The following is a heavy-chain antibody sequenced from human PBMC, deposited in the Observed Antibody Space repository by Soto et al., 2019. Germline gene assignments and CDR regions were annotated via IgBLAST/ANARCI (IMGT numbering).Heavy chain of an antibody. Sequence: PSETLSLTCTVSGGSIGSGGYYWSWIRQHPGKGLEWIGYIYYSGITYYNPSLKSRVTISVDTSKNQFSLKLSSVTAADTAVYYCARVKPSNGMDVWGQGTTVTVSS. J-gene: IGHJ6*02. CDR3: ARVKPSNGMDV. CDR2: IYYSGIT. V-gene: IGHV4-31*03. CDR1: GGSIGSGGYY.